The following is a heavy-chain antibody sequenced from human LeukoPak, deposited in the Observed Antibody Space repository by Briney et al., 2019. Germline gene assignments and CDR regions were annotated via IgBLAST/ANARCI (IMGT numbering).Heavy chain of an antibody. D-gene: IGHD5-18*01. CDR3: ARLHPVQGYRESGYYFYYGMDV. V-gene: IGHV1-69*13. J-gene: IGHJ6*04. CDR2: IIPIFGTA. CDR1: GGTFSSYA. Sequence: SVKVSCKASGGTFSSYAISWVRQAPGQGLEWMGEIIPIFGTANYAQKFQGRVTITADESTSTAYMELSSLRSEDTAVYYCARLHPVQGYRESGYYFYYGMDVWGKGTTVTVSS.